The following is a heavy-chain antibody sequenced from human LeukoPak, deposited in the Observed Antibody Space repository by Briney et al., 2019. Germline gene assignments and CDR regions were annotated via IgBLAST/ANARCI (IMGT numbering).Heavy chain of an antibody. Sequence: SETLSLTCTVSGGSISSYYWSWIQQPPGKGLEWIGYIYYSGSTNYNPSLKSRVTISVDTSKNQFSLKLSSVTAADTAVYYCARHIRAGDYVWGSYRSTHPHYFDYWGQGTLVTVSS. CDR1: GGSISSYY. D-gene: IGHD3-16*02. CDR2: IYYSGST. J-gene: IGHJ4*02. V-gene: IGHV4-59*08. CDR3: ARHIRAGDYVWGSYRSTHPHYFDY.